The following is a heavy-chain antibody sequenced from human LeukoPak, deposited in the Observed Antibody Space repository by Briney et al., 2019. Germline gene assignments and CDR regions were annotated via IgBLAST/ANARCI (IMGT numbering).Heavy chain of an antibody. V-gene: IGHV3-23*01. CDR1: GFTFSSYA. J-gene: IGHJ4*02. D-gene: IGHD3-22*01. CDR2: ISGSGGST. Sequence: GGSLRLSCAASGFTFSSYAMSWVRQAPGKGLEWVSAISGSGGSTYYADSVKGRFTISRDNSKNTLYLQMNSLRAEDTAVYYCARDMGDSSGFPFDYWGQGTLVTVSS. CDR3: ARDMGDSSGFPFDY.